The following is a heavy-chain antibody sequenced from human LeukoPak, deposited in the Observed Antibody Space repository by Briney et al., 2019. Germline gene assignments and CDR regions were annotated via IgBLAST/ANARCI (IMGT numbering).Heavy chain of an antibody. V-gene: IGHV6-1*01. J-gene: IGHJ4*02. CDR2: TYYGSKWYN. CDR3: ARDLGNTGWYTFDY. CDR1: GDSVSNNNGA. Sequence: SQTLSLTCDISGDSVSNNNGACNWIRQSPSRGLEWLGRTYYGSKWYNDYAGSLNGRITISPDTSKNQFSLHLNSVTPEDTAVYYCARDLGNTGWYTFDYWGQGILVTVSS. D-gene: IGHD6-19*01.